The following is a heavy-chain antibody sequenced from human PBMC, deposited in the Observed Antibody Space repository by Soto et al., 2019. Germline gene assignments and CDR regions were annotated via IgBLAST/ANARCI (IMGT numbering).Heavy chain of an antibody. V-gene: IGHV3-13*01. CDR3: ARANIFGDYGPYYFDY. D-gene: IGHD4-17*01. Sequence: GGSLRLSCAASGFTFSSYDMHWVRQATGKGLEWVSAIGTAGDTYYPGSVKGRFTISRENAKNSLYLQMNSLGAGDTAVYYCARANIFGDYGPYYFDYWGQGTLVTVSS. J-gene: IGHJ4*02. CDR1: GFTFSSYD. CDR2: IGTAGDT.